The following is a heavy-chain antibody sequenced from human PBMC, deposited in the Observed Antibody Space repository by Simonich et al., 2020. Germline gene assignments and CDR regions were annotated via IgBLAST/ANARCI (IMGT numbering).Heavy chain of an antibody. CDR2: IKSSGSST. Sequence: EVQLVESGGGLVQPGGSLRLSCAASGFTFSSYWMHWVRQAPGTGRGWVTRIKSSGSSTSYADSVKGRFTISRDNDKNTLYLQMNSLRAEDTAVYYCARDYSNYDAFDIWGQGTMVTVSS. J-gene: IGHJ3*02. V-gene: IGHV3-74*01. CDR1: GFTFSSYW. CDR3: ARDYSNYDAFDI. D-gene: IGHD4-4*01.